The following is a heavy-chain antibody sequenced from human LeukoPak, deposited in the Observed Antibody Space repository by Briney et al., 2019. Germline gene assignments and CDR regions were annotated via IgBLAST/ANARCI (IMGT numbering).Heavy chain of an antibody. J-gene: IGHJ5*02. CDR1: GFTFSNYA. Sequence: GGSLRLSCAASGFTFSNYAMSWVRQAPGKGLXXXXTISGSGVSTYYADSVTGRFTISRDNSKNTLYLQMNSLRAEDTAVYYCAKNKGVPAALPFDPWGQGTMVTVSS. D-gene: IGHD2-2*01. V-gene: IGHV3-23*01. CDR2: ISGSGVST. CDR3: AKNKGVPAALPFDP.